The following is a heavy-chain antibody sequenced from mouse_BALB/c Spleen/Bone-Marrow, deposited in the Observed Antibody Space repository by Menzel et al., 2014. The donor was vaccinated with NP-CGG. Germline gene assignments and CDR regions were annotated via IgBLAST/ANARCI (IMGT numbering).Heavy chain of an antibody. V-gene: IGHV1S22*01. Sequence: LQQSGSELVRPGASVKLSCKASGYTFTSYWMHWVKRRHGQGLEWIGNIYPGSGSTNYDEKFKSKGTLTVDTSSSTAYMHLSSLASEDSAVYYCTREDYRYDWFAYWGQGTLVTVSA. CDR1: GYTFTSYW. CDR3: TREDYRYDWFAY. CDR2: IYPGSGST. J-gene: IGHJ3*01. D-gene: IGHD2-14*01.